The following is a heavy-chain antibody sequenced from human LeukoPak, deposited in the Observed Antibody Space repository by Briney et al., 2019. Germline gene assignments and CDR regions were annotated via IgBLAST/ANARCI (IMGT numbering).Heavy chain of an antibody. CDR3: ARGRGYSYGYYFDY. CDR1: SGSISTSNYY. D-gene: IGHD5-18*01. J-gene: IGHJ4*02. V-gene: IGHV4-39*07. Sequence: SETLPLTCTVSSGSISTSNYYWGWVRQPPGKALEWIGNIFYSGSTYYSPSLKSRVTISVDTSKNQFSLKLSSVTAADTAVYYCARGRGYSYGYYFDYWGQGTLVTVSS. CDR2: IFYSGST.